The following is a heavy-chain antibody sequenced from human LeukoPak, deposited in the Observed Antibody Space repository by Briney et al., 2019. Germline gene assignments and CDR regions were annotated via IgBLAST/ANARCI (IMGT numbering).Heavy chain of an antibody. J-gene: IGHJ3*02. V-gene: IGHV3-7*01. Sequence: GGSLRLSCATSGFTFSSYGMHWVRQAPGKGLEWVANIKQDGRAKYYVDSVKGRFTISRDNAKNSLYLQMNSLRADDTAVYYCARVDRWFGGCYDAFDIWGQGPMVSVS. CDR2: IKQDGRAK. CDR1: GFTFSSYG. CDR3: ARVDRWFGGCYDAFDI. D-gene: IGHD3-10*01.